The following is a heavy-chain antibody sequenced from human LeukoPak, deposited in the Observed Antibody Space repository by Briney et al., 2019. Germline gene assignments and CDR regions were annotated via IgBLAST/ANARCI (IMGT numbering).Heavy chain of an antibody. CDR1: GGTFSSYA. J-gene: IGHJ4*02. CDR2: IIPIFGTA. Sequence: ASVKVSCKASGGTFSSYAISWVRQAPGQGLEWMGGIIPIFGTANYAQKFQGRVTITTDESTSTAYMELSSLRSEDTAVYYCARSRDTYSGSYYHYWGQGTLVTVSS. D-gene: IGHD1-26*01. CDR3: ARSRDTYSGSYYHY. V-gene: IGHV1-69*05.